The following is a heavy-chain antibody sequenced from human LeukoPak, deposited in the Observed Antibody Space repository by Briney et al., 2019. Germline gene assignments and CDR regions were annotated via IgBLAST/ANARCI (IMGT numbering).Heavy chain of an antibody. D-gene: IGHD6-19*01. Sequence: PGGSLRLSCAASGFTFSSYAMSWARQAPGKGLEWVSAISGSGGSTYYADSVKSRFTISRDNSKNTLYLQMNSLRAEDTAVYYCAKKGYSSGSETFDYWGQGTLVTVSS. V-gene: IGHV3-23*01. CDR3: AKKGYSSGSETFDY. CDR2: ISGSGGST. CDR1: GFTFSSYA. J-gene: IGHJ4*02.